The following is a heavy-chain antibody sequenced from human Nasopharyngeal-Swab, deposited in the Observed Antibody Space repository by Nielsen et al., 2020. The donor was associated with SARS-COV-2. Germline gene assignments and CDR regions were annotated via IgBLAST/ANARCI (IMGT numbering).Heavy chain of an antibody. CDR1: GYTFTSYA. D-gene: IGHD4-17*01. V-gene: IGHV1-3*01. CDR2: INAGNGNT. Sequence: ASVMVSCKASGYTFTSYAMHWVRQAPGQRLEWMGWINAGNGNTKYSQKFQGRVTITRDTSASTAYMELSSLRSEDTAVYYCARVPTVGGDYTDGDHWFDPWGQGTLVTVSS. CDR3: ARVPTVGGDYTDGDHWFDP. J-gene: IGHJ5*02.